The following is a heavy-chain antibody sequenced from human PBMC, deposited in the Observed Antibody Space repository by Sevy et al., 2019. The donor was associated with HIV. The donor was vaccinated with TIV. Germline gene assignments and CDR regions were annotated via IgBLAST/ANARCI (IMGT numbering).Heavy chain of an antibody. D-gene: IGHD1-26*01. CDR3: TGENAWGRGYS. V-gene: IGHV4-59*08. J-gene: IGHJ4*02. CDR2: IYYNGHI. Sequence: SETLSLTCAVSGGSMTSLYWNLIRQPPGKGLEWIANIYYNGHINYNPTLKSRVTLSLDTSKYQFSLRLSSVTAADTAMYYCTGENAWGRGYSWGQGTLVTVSS. CDR1: GGSMTSLY.